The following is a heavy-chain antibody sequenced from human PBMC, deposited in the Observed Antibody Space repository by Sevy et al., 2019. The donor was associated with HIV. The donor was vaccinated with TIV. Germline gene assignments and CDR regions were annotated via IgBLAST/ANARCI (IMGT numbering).Heavy chain of an antibody. V-gene: IGHV4-31*03. Sequence: SETLSLTCSVSAGSLTSEAYYWSWIRQHPGKGLEWIGYIYHSGPTYYNPSLKSRVTMSIDTSKEYFSLNLSSVTAADTAVYYCVSHYDTSGYYFDYWGQGTLVTVSS. CDR2: IYHSGPT. CDR1: AGSLTSEAYY. D-gene: IGHD3-22*01. J-gene: IGHJ4*02. CDR3: VSHYDTSGYYFDY.